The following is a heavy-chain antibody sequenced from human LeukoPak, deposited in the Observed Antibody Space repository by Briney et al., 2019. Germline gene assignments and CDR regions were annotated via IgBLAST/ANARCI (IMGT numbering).Heavy chain of an antibody. Sequence: GGSLRLSCAAAGFAFDDYAMHWVRQAPGKGLEWVSLISWDGGSTYYADSVKGRFTISRDNSKNSLYLQMNSLRAADTALYYCAKNHLEVYDILTGYLKGDYYYGMDVWGKGTTVTVSS. CDR3: AKNHLEVYDILTGYLKGDYYYGMDV. J-gene: IGHJ6*04. CDR2: ISWDGGST. CDR1: GFAFDDYA. D-gene: IGHD3-9*01. V-gene: IGHV3-43D*04.